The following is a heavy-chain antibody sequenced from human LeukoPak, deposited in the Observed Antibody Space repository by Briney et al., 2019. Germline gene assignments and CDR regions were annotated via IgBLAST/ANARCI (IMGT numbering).Heavy chain of an antibody. CDR1: GYTFTSYA. J-gene: IGHJ4*02. CDR2: INTNTGNP. V-gene: IGHV7-4-1*02. CDR3: ARGGIHLWSRQAAAIDY. Sequence: GASVKVSCKASGYTFTSYAMNWVRQAPGQGLEWMGWINTNTGNPTYAQGFTGRFVFSLDTSVSTAYLQISSLKAEDTAVYYCARGGIHLWSRQAAAIDYWGQGTLVTVSS. D-gene: IGHD5-18*01.